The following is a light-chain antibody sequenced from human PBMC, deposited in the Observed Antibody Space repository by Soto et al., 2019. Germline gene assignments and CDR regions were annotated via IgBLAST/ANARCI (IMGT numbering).Light chain of an antibody. Sequence: DIQMTQSPSTLSASVGDRVTITCRASQTISSWLAWYQQKPGKAPKLLIYDAFGLEKGVPSRFGGSGSGTEFTLTINSLQPDDLGTYYCQQYSTYPWTFGQGTKVDIK. V-gene: IGKV1-5*01. J-gene: IGKJ1*01. CDR3: QQYSTYPWT. CDR2: DAF. CDR1: QTISSW.